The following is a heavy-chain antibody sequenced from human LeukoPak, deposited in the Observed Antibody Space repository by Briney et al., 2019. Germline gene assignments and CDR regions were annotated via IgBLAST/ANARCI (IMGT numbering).Heavy chain of an antibody. D-gene: IGHD3-22*01. J-gene: IGHJ5*02. V-gene: IGHV4-61*02. CDR2: IYTSGST. CDR3: ARDGYYYDSSGYYNWFDP. Sequence: SETLSLTCTVSGGSISSGGYYWSWIRQPAGKGLEWIGRIYTSGSTNYNPSLKSRVTISVDTSKNQFSLKLSSVTAADTAVYYCARDGYYYDSSGYYNWFDPWGQGTLVTVSS. CDR1: GGSISSGGYY.